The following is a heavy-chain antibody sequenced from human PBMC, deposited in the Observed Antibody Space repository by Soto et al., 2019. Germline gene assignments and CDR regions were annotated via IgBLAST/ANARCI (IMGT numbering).Heavy chain of an antibody. CDR3: AKDLPVGKGSSGYYYT. Sequence: EVQLLESGGGLVQPGGSLRLSCAASGFTFSSYAMSWVRQAPGKGLEWVSAISGSGGSTYYADSVKGRFTISRDNSKNTLYLQMNSLRAEDTAVYYCAKDLPVGKGSSGYYYTWGQGTLVTVSS. V-gene: IGHV3-23*01. CDR2: ISGSGGST. CDR1: GFTFSSYA. J-gene: IGHJ5*02. D-gene: IGHD3-22*01.